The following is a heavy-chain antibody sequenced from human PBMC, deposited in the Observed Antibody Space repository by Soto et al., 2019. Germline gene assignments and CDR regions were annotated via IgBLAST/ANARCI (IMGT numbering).Heavy chain of an antibody. CDR3: ARGRITGTYNWFDP. V-gene: IGHV4-34*01. Sequence: SETLSLTCAVYGGSFSGYYWSWIRQPPGKGLEWIREINHSGSTNYNPSLKSRVTISVDTSKNQFSLKLSSVTAADTAVYYCARGRITGTYNWFDPWGQGTLVTVSS. J-gene: IGHJ5*02. CDR1: GGSFSGYY. CDR2: INHSGST. D-gene: IGHD1-20*01.